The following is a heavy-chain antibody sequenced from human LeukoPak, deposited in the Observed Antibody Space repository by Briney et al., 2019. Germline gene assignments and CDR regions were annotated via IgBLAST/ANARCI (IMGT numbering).Heavy chain of an antibody. J-gene: IGHJ3*02. CDR1: GGSISSSSYY. CDR3: ARQTMIVVVITSFSPDAFDI. D-gene: IGHD3-22*01. CDR2: IYYSGSP. Sequence: PSETLSLTCTVSGGSISSSSYYWGWIRQPQGKGLEMIGSIYYSGSPYYNPSLKSRVTISGDTSKNQFSLKLSSVTATATVVYYCARQTMIVVVITSFSPDAFDIWGQGTMVTVSS. V-gene: IGHV4-39*01.